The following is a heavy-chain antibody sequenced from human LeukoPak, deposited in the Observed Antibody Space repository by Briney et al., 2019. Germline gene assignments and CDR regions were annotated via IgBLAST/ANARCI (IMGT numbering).Heavy chain of an antibody. CDR3: ATGRYYDIVWGSYRPSFDF. V-gene: IGHV4-59*08. J-gene: IGHJ4*02. D-gene: IGHD3-16*02. CDR2: IDYSGST. Sequence: SETLSLTCTVSGGCINGYYWSWIRQPPGKGLEWIGYIDYSGSTNYNHSLKSRVTRSIDTSKNHFSLKLISATAADTVVYHCATGRYYDIVWGSYRPSFDFWGQGTLATVSS. CDR1: GGCINGYY.